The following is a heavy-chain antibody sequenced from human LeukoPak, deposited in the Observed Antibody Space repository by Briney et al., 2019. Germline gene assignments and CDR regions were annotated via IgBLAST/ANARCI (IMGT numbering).Heavy chain of an antibody. V-gene: IGHV1-24*01. J-gene: IGHJ4*02. Sequence: ASVKVSCKVSGYTLTELSMHWVRQAPGKGLEWMGGFDPEDGETIYAQKFQGRVTMTEDTSTDTAYMELSSLRSEDTAAYYCARGEYYYGSGSYRAPFDYWGQGTLVTVSS. CDR3: ARGEYYYGSGSYRAPFDY. CDR1: GYTLTELS. CDR2: FDPEDGET. D-gene: IGHD3-10*01.